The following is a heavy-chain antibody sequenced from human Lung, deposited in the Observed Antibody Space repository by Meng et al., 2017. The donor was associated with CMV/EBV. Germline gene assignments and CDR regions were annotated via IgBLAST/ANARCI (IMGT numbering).Heavy chain of an antibody. CDR1: GYTFTSYD. CDR3: ARRRGGSSWGDFDY. V-gene: IGHV1-8*01. D-gene: IGHD6-6*01. J-gene: IGHJ4*02. Sequence: ASVXVSXKASGYTFTSYDINWVRQATGQGLEWMGWMNPNSGNTGYAQNFQGRVTMTRNTSISTVYMEPSGLRSEDTAVYYCARRRGGSSWGDFDYWGQGTLVTVSS. CDR2: MNPNSGNT.